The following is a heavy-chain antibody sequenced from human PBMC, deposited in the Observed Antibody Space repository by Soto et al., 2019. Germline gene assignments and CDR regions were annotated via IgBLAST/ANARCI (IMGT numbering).Heavy chain of an antibody. CDR2: VTPSTGGT. V-gene: IGHV1-2*02. CDR3: AKDVRTDWYTAFHM. Sequence: ASVKVSCKASGYTFIDYYIHWVRQAPGQGLEWMGWVTPSTGGTNYAPKFQGRVTMTSDTSISTAYMELSSLRSDDTAVYYCAKDVRTDWYTAFHMLGQGTMVPVSS. J-gene: IGHJ3*02. D-gene: IGHD3-9*01. CDR1: GYTFIDYY.